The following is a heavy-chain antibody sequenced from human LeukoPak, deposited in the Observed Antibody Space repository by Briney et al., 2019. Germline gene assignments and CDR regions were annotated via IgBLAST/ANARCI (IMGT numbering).Heavy chain of an antibody. Sequence: SETLSLTCTVSGGSISSDSYYWGWIRQPPGKGLEWIGSIYYSGSTYYNPSLKSRVTISVDTSKNQFSLKLSSVTAADTAVYYCARGWGVGAVAGSWFDPWGQGTLVTVSS. CDR2: IYYSGST. V-gene: IGHV4-39*07. CDR3: ARGWGVGAVAGSWFDP. D-gene: IGHD6-19*01. CDR1: GGSISSDSYY. J-gene: IGHJ5*02.